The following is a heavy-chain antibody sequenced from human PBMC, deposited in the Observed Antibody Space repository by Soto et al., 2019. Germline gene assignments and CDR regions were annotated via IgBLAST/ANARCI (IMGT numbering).Heavy chain of an antibody. CDR1: GFTFSSYG. D-gene: IGHD6-13*01. Sequence: GGSLRLSCAASGFTFSSYGMHWVRQAPGKGLEWVAVIWYDGSNKYYADSVKGRFTISRDNSKNTLYLQMNSLRAEDTAVYYCASIAAAGTGGYYYGMDVWGQGTTVTVSS. CDR2: IWYDGSNK. CDR3: ASIAAAGTGGYYYGMDV. V-gene: IGHV3-33*01. J-gene: IGHJ6*02.